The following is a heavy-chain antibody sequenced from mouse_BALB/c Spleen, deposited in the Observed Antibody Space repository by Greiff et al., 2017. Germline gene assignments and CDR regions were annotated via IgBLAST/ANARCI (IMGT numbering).Heavy chain of an antibody. Sequence: EVKLQESGPSLVKPSQTLSLTCSVTGDSITSGYWNWIRKFPGNKLEYMGYISYSGSTYYNPSLKSRISITRDTSKNQYYLQLNSVTTEDTATYYCARALYYRSLFDYWGQGTTLTVSS. V-gene: IGHV3-8*02. CDR2: ISYSGST. D-gene: IGHD2-14*01. CDR1: GDSITSGY. J-gene: IGHJ2*01. CDR3: ARALYYRSLFDY.